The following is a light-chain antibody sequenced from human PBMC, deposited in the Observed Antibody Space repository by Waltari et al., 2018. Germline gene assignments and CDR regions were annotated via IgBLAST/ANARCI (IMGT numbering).Light chain of an antibody. CDR3: CSYAGSSTWV. CDR1: SSHVGSYTL. V-gene: IGLV2-23*01. Sequence: QSALTQPASVSGSPGQSITISCPGTSSHVGSYTLVSWYQQHPGKAPKLMIYEGSKRPSGVSNRCSGSKAGNTASLTISGLQAEDEADYYCCSYAGSSTWVFGGGTKLTVL. J-gene: IGLJ3*02. CDR2: EGS.